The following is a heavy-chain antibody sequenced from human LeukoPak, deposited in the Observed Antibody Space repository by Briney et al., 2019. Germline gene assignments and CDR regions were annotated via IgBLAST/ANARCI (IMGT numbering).Heavy chain of an antibody. Sequence: GGSLRLSCAASGFTFSSYGMHWVRQAPGKGLEWVAVIWYDGSNKYYADSVKGRFTISRDNSKNTLYLQMNSLRAEDMAVYYCARGRIVGATLPSGYWGQGTLVTVSS. D-gene: IGHD1-26*01. J-gene: IGHJ4*02. CDR3: ARGRIVGATLPSGY. V-gene: IGHV3-33*01. CDR2: IWYDGSNK. CDR1: GFTFSSYG.